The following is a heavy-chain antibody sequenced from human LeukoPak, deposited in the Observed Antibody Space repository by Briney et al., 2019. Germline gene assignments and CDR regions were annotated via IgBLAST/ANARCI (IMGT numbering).Heavy chain of an antibody. CDR1: GFTFSNYG. CDR2: IWYDGSKK. CDR3: AKDVNAYCSGDCSDY. J-gene: IGHJ4*02. V-gene: IGHV3-30*02. Sequence: PGGSLRLSCAASGFTFSNYGMHWVRQAPGKGLEWVAFIWYDGSKKYYADSVKGRFTISRDNSKNMVSLEMNSLRTEDTAVYYCAKDVNAYCSGDCSDYWGQGTLVTVSS. D-gene: IGHD2-21*01.